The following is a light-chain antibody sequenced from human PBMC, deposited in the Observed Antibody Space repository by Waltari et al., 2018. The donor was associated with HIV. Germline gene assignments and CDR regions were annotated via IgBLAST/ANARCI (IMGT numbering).Light chain of an antibody. V-gene: IGLV2-14*01. CDR3: SSYTSSSTLYVV. J-gene: IGLJ2*01. CDR1: SSDAGGYNS. CDR2: DVS. Sequence: QSALTQTASVSGSPGPSITISCTGTSSDAGGYNSVAWYQQHPGKAPKLMIYDVSYRPSGVSNRFSGSKSGNTASLTISGLQAEDEADYYCSSYTSSSTLYVVFGGGTKLTVL.